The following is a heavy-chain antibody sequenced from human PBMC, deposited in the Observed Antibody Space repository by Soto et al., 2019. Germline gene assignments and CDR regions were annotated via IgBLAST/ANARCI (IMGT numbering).Heavy chain of an antibody. Sequence: QVQLVQSGAEVRKPGASVRVSCKASGYTFDAFDIRWVRQATGQGLELMGWMNPYTGETAYTQTFRGRVSMTRDTSVSTAYMELTSLTSEDSAIYFCVRQAGGASTPGDDYWGQGTLVTVSS. CDR3: VRQAGGASTPGDDY. J-gene: IGHJ4*02. D-gene: IGHD2-15*01. CDR2: MNPYTGET. CDR1: GYTFDAFD. V-gene: IGHV1-8*01.